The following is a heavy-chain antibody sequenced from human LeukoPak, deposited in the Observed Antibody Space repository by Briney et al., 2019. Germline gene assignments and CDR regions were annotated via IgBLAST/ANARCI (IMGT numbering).Heavy chain of an antibody. CDR1: GGTFNSFA. J-gene: IGHJ4*02. CDR3: AREGQVVVSDRYFDY. CDR2: IIPIYGTA. V-gene: IGHV1-69*13. Sequence: SVKVSCKASGGTFNSFAINWVRQAPGQGLEWMGGIIPIYGTATYAQKFQGRVTITADESTTTAYMELSSLRSEDTAVYFCAREGQVVVSDRYFDYWGQGTLVTVSS. D-gene: IGHD3-22*01.